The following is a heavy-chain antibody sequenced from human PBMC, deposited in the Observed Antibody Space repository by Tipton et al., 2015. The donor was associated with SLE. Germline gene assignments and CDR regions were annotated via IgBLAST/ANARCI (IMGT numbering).Heavy chain of an antibody. J-gene: IGHJ4*02. Sequence: TLSLTCSVSGGSISNDNYYWGWIRQPPGKGLEWIGNINYSGTNYFNPSLKSRVTITVHTSKIQSFLRRSSVTAADTAVYFCARGFYYDFWSSYSNDQGSKTYDFDNWGQGILVTVSS. CDR1: GGSISNDNYY. V-gene: IGHV4-39*07. CDR2: INYSGTN. D-gene: IGHD3-3*01. CDR3: ARGFYYDFWSSYSNDQGSKTYDFDN.